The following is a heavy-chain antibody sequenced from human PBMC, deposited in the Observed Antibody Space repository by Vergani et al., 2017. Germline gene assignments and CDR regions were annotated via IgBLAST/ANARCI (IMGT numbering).Heavy chain of an antibody. D-gene: IGHD3-16*02. J-gene: IGHJ1*01. CDR1: GRSFSGYY. V-gene: IGHV4-34*01. Sequence: QVQLQQWGAGLLKPSETLSLTCAVYGRSFSGYYWSWIRQPPGKGLEWIGEINHSGSTNYNPSLKSRVTISVDTSKNQFTLKLSSVTAADTAVYYCSRGQSDTGYYVWGGYRYYFQHWGQGTLVTVSS. CDR3: SRGQSDTGYYVWGGYRYYFQH. CDR2: INHSGST.